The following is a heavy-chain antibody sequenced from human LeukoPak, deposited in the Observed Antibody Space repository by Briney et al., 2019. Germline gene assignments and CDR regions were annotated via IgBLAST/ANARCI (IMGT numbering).Heavy chain of an antibody. V-gene: IGHV4-61*02. CDR1: GGSISSGSYY. CDR2: IYTSGST. CDR3: AGALGSSEPNCFDP. D-gene: IGHD1-26*01. Sequence: SPTLSLTCTVSGGSISSGSYYWSWIRQPAGKGLEWIGRIYTSGSTNYNPSLKSRVTISVDRSKNQFSLKLSSVTAADTAVYYCAGALGSSEPNCFDPRGQGTLATVSS. J-gene: IGHJ5*02.